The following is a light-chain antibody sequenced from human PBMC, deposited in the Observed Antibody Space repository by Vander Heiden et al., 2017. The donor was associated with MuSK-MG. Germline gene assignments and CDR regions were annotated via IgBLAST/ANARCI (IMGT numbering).Light chain of an antibody. CDR2: KAS. CDR3: QHDNSFSVT. CDR1: QSISSW. J-gene: IGKJ1*01. V-gene: IGKV1-5*03. Sequence: DIQMTQSPSTLSASVGDRVTITCRASQSISSWLAWYQQKPGKAPKLLIYKASSLESGVPSRFSGSGSGTEFTLTISSLQPDDFATYYCQHDNSFSVTFGQGTKVEIK.